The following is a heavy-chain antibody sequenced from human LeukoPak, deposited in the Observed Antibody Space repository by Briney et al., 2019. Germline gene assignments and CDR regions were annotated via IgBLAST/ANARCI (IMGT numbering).Heavy chain of an antibody. Sequence: QSGGSLRLSCAASGFTFSSYDMHWVRHATGKGLEWVSAIGTAGDTYYPGSVKGRFTISRENAKNSLYLQMNSLRAGDTAVYYCARASQAGQHFDYWGQGTLVTISS. V-gene: IGHV3-13*01. J-gene: IGHJ4*02. CDR1: GFTFSSYD. CDR2: IGTAGDT. CDR3: ARASQAGQHFDY.